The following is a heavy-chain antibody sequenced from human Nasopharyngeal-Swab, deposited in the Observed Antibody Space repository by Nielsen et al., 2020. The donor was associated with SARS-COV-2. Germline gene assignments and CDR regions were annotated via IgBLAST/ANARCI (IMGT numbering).Heavy chain of an antibody. V-gene: IGHV3-30-3*01. D-gene: IGHD6-19*01. CDR1: GFTFSSYA. CDR3: ARDASGWYIDY. Sequence: GESLKISCAASGFTFSSYAMHWVRQAPGKGLEWVAVISYDGSNKYYADSVKGRFTISRDSSKNTLYLQMNSLRAEDTAVYYCARDASGWYIDYWGQGTLVTVSS. CDR2: ISYDGSNK. J-gene: IGHJ4*02.